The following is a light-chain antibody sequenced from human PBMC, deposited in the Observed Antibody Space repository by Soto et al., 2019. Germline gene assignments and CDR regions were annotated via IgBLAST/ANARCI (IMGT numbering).Light chain of an antibody. CDR2: RDS. V-gene: IGLV1-47*01. CDR1: SSNIGSNF. Sequence: QSVLTQPPSASGTPGQRVTISCSGSSSNIGSNFAYWYQQVPGTAPKLLIYRDSQRPSGVPDRFSGSKSGTSASLAISGLRSEDEADYYCAAWDDSLRGVFGSGTKVTVL. CDR3: AAWDDSLRGV. J-gene: IGLJ1*01.